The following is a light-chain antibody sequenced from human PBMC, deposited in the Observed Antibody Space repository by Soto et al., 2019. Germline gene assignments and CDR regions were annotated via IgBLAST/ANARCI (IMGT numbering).Light chain of an antibody. CDR3: QHYNSYSEA. CDR2: AAS. Sequence: VQMTQSPSSLSASVGDRVTITCRASHGISNYLAWYQQKPVKVPKLLIYAASTLQSGVPSRFSGSGSGTEFPLTISSLQPDDFATYYCQHYNSYSEAFGQGTKV. J-gene: IGKJ1*01. V-gene: IGKV1-27*01. CDR1: HGISNY.